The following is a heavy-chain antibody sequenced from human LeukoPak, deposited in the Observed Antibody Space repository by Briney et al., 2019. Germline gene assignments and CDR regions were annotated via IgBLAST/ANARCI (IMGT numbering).Heavy chain of an antibody. V-gene: IGHV3-43*02. CDR2: ISGDGATT. J-gene: IGHJ4*02. D-gene: IGHD3-10*01. CDR1: GFTFDDYA. Sequence: GGSLRLSCAVSGFTFDDYAMHWVRQAPGKGLEWVSLISGDGATTYYADSVKGRFTVSRDNAKNTLYLQMSSLRAEDTAMHFCARVGGRGSIGGDCWGQGTLVTVSS. CDR3: ARVGGRGSIGGDC.